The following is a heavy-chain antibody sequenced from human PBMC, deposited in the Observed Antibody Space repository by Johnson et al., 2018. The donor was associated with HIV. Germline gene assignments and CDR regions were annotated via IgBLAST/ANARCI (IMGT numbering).Heavy chain of an antibody. D-gene: IGHD6-19*01. CDR3: VREQWLVREDFPGGFDI. V-gene: IGHV3-53*01. CDR1: GFTVRTTY. Sequence: VQLVESGGGLVQPGGSLRLACATSGFTVRTTYMNCVRQAPGKGLEWVSVISSGGSTKYADSVTGRFIISRDNSKNRVFLQMNSLRAEDTALYYCVREQWLVREDFPGGFDIWGQGTMVTVS. CDR2: ISSGGST. J-gene: IGHJ3*02.